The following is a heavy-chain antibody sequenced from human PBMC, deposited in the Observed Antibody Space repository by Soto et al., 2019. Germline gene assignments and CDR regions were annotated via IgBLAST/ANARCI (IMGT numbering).Heavy chain of an antibody. CDR2: IYYSGSI. J-gene: IGHJ6*02. D-gene: IGHD4-17*01. V-gene: IGHV4-59*01. CDR1: GGSISSYY. CDR3: ARELSTVTKYGMDV. Sequence: SETLSLTCTVSGGSISSYYWSWVRQPPGKGLEWIGYIYYSGSINYQPSLRSRVTISVDTSKNQFSLKLSSVTAADTAVYYCARELSTVTKYGMDVWGQGTTVTVSS.